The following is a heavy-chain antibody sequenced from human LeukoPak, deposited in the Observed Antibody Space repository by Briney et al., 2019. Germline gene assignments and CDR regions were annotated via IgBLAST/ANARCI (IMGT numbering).Heavy chain of an antibody. Sequence: ASETLSLTCTVSGGSISSYYWSWIRQPPGKGLEWIGYIYYSGSTNYNPSLKSRVTMSVDTSKNQFSLKLSSVTAADTAVYYCARADRIIFDLWGRGTLVTVSS. CDR1: GGSISSYY. CDR2: IYYSGST. J-gene: IGHJ2*01. CDR3: ARADRIIFDL. D-gene: IGHD3-16*01. V-gene: IGHV4-59*12.